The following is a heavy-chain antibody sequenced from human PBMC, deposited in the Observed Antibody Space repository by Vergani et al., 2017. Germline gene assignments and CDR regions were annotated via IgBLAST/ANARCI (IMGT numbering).Heavy chain of an antibody. CDR2: INTNTGNP. D-gene: IGHD5-18*01. J-gene: IGHJ3*02. Sequence: QVQLVQSGSELKKPGASVKVSCKASGYTFTSYAMNWVRQAPGQGLEWMGWINTNTGNPTYAQGFTGRFVFSLDTSVSTAYLQISSLKAEDTAVYYCAGDSPVGYSDGYDAFDIWGQGTMVTVSS. V-gene: IGHV7-4-1*02. CDR1: GYTFTSYA. CDR3: AGDSPVGYSDGYDAFDI.